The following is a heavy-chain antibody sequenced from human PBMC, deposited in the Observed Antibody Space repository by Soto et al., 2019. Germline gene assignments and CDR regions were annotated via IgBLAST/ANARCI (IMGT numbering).Heavy chain of an antibody. CDR3: NTDVTGAYGGDY. Sequence: EVQLVESGGNLVNPGGSLRLSCATSGLTFSGAWLSWVRQAPGKGLERVGRIKGKVDGGAQDYVVTVKGRFAIARDYSKDTLYLQVNSLKIGYAAVYFCNTDVTGAYGGDYWGPGTMVTVSS. D-gene: IGHD3-16*01. J-gene: IGHJ4*02. V-gene: IGHV3-15*01. CDR1: GLTFSGAW. CDR2: IKGKVDGGAQ.